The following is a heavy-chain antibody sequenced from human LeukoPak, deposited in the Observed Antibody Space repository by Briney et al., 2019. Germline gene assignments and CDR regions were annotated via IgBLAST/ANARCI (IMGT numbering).Heavy chain of an antibody. CDR2: IWYDGSKK. J-gene: IGHJ4*02. V-gene: IGHV3-33*01. CDR3: ARDVFADSSGGSFDF. D-gene: IGHD3-16*01. CDR1: GFSFDTHG. Sequence: GGSLRLSCAASGFSFDTHGMHWVRQAPGKGLEWVAVIWYDGSKKYYADSVKGRFTISRDNSKNSLSLQMNSLRAEDTALYYCARDVFADSSGGSFDFWGQGTLVTVSS.